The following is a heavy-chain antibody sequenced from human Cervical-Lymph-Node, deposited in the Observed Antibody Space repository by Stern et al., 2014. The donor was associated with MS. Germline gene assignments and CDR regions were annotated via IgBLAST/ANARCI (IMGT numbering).Heavy chain of an antibody. CDR3: ARHVQGFDY. Sequence: VQLVQSGAGVKKPGESLKISCTLSGYSFTIYYIAWVRQTPGKGLEWMGVVYPYDSDTTYSPSLQGEVTISADKSITPAYLQWSSLRASDSAMYYCARHVQGFDYWGQGTLVTVSS. CDR2: VYPYDSDT. CDR1: GYSFTIYY. J-gene: IGHJ4*02. V-gene: IGHV5-51*01.